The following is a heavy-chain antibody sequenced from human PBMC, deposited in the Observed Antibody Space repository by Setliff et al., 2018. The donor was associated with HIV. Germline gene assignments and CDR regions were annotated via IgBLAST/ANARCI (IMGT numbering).Heavy chain of an antibody. CDR3: ARRRETIVVVIGIPNWYFDL. V-gene: IGHV4-38-2*01. Sequence: LSLTCAVSGYSISSGYYWGWIRQPPGKGLEWIGTIYHSGSTYYNPSLKSRVTISVDTSKNQFSLRLSSVTAADSAVYYCARRRETIVVVIGIPNWYFDLWG. J-gene: IGHJ2*01. D-gene: IGHD2-21*01. CDR2: IYHSGST. CDR1: GYSISSGYY.